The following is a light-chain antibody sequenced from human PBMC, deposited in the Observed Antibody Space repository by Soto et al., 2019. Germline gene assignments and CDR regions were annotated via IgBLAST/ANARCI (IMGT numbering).Light chain of an antibody. CDR2: DVT. V-gene: IGLV2-11*01. CDR3: CSYAGSYPVV. Sequence: QSALTQPRSVSGSPGQSVTISCTGTSSDVGGYNYVSWYQQHPGKVPKLIIYDVTKRPSGVPDRFSAAKSGNTASLTISGLQAGDEADYYCCSYAGSYPVVFGGGTKLNVL. CDR1: SSDVGGYNY. J-gene: IGLJ2*01.